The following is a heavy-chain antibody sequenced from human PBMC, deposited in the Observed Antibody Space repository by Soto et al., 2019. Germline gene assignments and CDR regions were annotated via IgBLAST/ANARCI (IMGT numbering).Heavy chain of an antibody. J-gene: IGHJ4*03. CDR3: SRLTTMVREINDDPFDF. V-gene: IGHV1-46*03. CDR2: VNPTGGRA. CDR1: GYTFTNYY. D-gene: IGHD3-10*01. Sequence: ASVKVSCKASGYTFTNYYIHWVRQAPGQGLEWMGVVNPTGGRASYAPKFQGRVTLTRDTSTSTAYMELSSLRSDDTAVYFCSRLTTMVREINDDPFDFWGQGTLVTVSS.